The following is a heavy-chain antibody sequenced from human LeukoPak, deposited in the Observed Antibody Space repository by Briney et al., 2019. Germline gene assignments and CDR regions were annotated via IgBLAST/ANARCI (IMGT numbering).Heavy chain of an antibody. Sequence: AGGSLRLSCAASGFTFSSYSMNWVRQAPGKGLEWVSSISSSSSYIYYADSVKGRFTISRDNAKNSLYLQMNSLRAEDTAVYYCAREEGPKEGAPIPRGGNDYWGQGTLVTVSS. D-gene: IGHD1-1*01. J-gene: IGHJ4*02. V-gene: IGHV3-21*01. CDR3: AREEGPKEGAPIPRGGNDY. CDR2: ISSSSSYI. CDR1: GFTFSSYS.